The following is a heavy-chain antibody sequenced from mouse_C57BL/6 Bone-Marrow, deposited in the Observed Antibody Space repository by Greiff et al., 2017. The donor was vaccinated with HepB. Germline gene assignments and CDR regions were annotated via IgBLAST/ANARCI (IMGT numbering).Heavy chain of an antibody. Sequence: VQLQESGAEFVKPGASVKLSCKASGYTFTSYWMQWVKQRPGQGLEWIGEIDPSDSYINYNQKFKGKATLTVDKSSSTAYLQLSSLTSGDSAVYYCARRASLISWFAYWGQGTLVTVSA. V-gene: IGHV1-50*01. CDR3: ARRASLISWFAY. CDR1: GYTFTSYW. J-gene: IGHJ3*01. D-gene: IGHD1-3*01. CDR2: IDPSDSYI.